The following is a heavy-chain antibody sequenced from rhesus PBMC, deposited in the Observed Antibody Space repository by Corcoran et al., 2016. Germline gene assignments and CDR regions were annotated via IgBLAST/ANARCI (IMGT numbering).Heavy chain of an antibody. Sequence: QVQLQESGPGLVKPSETLSLTCAVSGASISNSSYWRWIRQPPGTGVEWIGYIYGSGDRTYYNPSLKSRVTISTDTSKNQFSLKLISVTAADTAVYYCARRETMVAPYGLDSWGQGVVVTVSS. CDR1: GASISNSSY. J-gene: IGHJ6*01. CDR3: ARRETMVAPYGLDS. D-gene: IGHD4-4*01. CDR2: IYGSGDRT. V-gene: IGHV4S7*01.